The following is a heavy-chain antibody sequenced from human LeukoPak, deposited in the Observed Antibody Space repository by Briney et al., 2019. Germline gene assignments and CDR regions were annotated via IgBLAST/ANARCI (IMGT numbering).Heavy chain of an antibody. CDR1: GFTFNNYG. D-gene: IGHD2-2*01. Sequence: PGGSLRLSCAASGFTFNNYGMHWVRQAPGKGLEWVAVISYDGSNKYYADSVKGRFTISRDNSKNTLYLQMDSLRAEDTAVYYCAKNLIVVVPAAILPGGWGQGTLVTVSS. V-gene: IGHV3-30*18. CDR3: AKNLIVVVPAAILPGG. CDR2: ISYDGSNK. J-gene: IGHJ4*02.